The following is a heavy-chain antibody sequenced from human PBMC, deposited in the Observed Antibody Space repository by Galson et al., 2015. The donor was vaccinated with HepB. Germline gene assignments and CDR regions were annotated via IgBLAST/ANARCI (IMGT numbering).Heavy chain of an antibody. J-gene: IGHJ5*02. Sequence: SETLSLTCAVYGGSFSGYYWSWIRQPPGKGLEWIGEINHSGSTNYNPSLKSRVTISVDTSKNQFSLKLSSVTAADTAVYYCARGLASSGWYAGGGTSWFDPWGQGTLVTVSS. CDR2: INHSGST. D-gene: IGHD6-19*01. V-gene: IGHV4-34*01. CDR3: ARGLASSGWYAGGGTSWFDP. CDR1: GGSFSGYY.